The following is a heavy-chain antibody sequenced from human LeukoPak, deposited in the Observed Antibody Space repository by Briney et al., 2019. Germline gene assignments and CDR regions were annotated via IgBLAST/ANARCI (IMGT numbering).Heavy chain of an antibody. Sequence: GGSLRLSCAASGFTFSSYDMHWVRQTTGKGLERVSAIGTAGDTYYLGSVKSRFTISRENAKNSLYLQMDSLTAGDTAMYYCARASGYSFGYTFDYWGQGTLVTVSS. CDR3: ARASGYSFGYTFDY. D-gene: IGHD5-18*01. V-gene: IGHV3-13*01. CDR1: GFTFSSYD. CDR2: IGTAGDT. J-gene: IGHJ4*02.